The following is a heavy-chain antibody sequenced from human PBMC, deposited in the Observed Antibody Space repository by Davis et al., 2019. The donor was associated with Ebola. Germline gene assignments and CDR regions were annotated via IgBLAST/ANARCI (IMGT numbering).Heavy chain of an antibody. CDR3: TRHVPGDFWYVDL. J-gene: IGHJ2*01. Sequence: SVTVSCKASGGTFTSYSIRWLRHAPGQGLERMGRKLPKVGMSNYAQNFQGRVTITADISTSTAYMERSSLRAEATAMYHCTRHVPGDFWYVDLWGRGTLVTVSS. CDR1: GGTFTSYS. D-gene: IGHD2-21*02. CDR2: KLPKVGMS. V-gene: IGHV1-69*02.